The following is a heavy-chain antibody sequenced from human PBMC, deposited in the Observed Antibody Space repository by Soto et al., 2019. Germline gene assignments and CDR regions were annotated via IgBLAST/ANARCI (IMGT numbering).Heavy chain of an antibody. Sequence: GASVKVSCKASGYTFTSHYMHWVRQAPGQGLEWMGIINPSGGSTSYAQKFQGRVTMTRDTSTSTVYMELSSLRSEDTAVYYCAIDPIGYWSSTSCYWCDYWGLGTMGTVSS. CDR2: INPSGGST. J-gene: IGHJ4*02. CDR1: GYTFTSHY. V-gene: IGHV1-46*01. D-gene: IGHD2-2*01. CDR3: AIDPIGYWSSTSCYWCDY.